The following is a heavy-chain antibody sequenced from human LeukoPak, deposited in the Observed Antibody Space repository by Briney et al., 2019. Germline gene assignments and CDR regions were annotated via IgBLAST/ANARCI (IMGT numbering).Heavy chain of an antibody. CDR3: AKGNYYGSGSYGYFDY. CDR1: GFTFSTYA. CDR2: ISGSGGNT. J-gene: IGHJ4*02. D-gene: IGHD3-10*01. Sequence: PGGSLRLSCAASGFTFSTYAMSWVRQAPGKGLEWVSAISGSGGNTFFADSVKGRFTIFRDNSKNTVYLQMNSLRAEDTAVYYCAKGNYYGSGSYGYFDYWGQGTLVTVSS. V-gene: IGHV3-23*01.